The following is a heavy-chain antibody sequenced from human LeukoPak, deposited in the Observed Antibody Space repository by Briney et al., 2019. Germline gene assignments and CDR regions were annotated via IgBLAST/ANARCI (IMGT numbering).Heavy chain of an antibody. CDR2: IYYSGST. Sequence: ASETLSLTCTVSGGSISSGDYYWSWIRQPPGKGLEWIGYIYYSGSTYYNPSLKSRVTISVDTSKNQFSLKLSSVTAADTAVYYCARGVVVAAIHDYYFDYWGQGTLVTVPS. J-gene: IGHJ4*02. CDR1: GGSISSGDYY. V-gene: IGHV4-30-4*01. D-gene: IGHD2-15*01. CDR3: ARGVVVAAIHDYYFDY.